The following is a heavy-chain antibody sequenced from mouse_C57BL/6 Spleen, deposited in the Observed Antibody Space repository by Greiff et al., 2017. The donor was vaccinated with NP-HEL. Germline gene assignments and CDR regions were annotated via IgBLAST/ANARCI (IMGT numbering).Heavy chain of an antibody. CDR1: GFTFSSYA. V-gene: IGHV5-4*01. D-gene: IGHD3-3*01. CDR2: ISDGGSYT. Sequence: EVQLVESGGGLVKPGGSLKLSCAASGFTFSSYAMSWVRQTPEKRLEWVATISDGGSYTYYPDNVKGRFTISRDNAKNNLYLQMSHLKSEDTAMYYCAREGTVPYAMDYWGQGTSVTVSS. CDR3: AREGTVPYAMDY. J-gene: IGHJ4*01.